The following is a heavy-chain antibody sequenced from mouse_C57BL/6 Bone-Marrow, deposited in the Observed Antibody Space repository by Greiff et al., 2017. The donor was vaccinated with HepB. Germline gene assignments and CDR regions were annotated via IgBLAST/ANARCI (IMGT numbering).Heavy chain of an antibody. CDR3: ANSDYRKMDY. V-gene: IGHV1-19*01. Sequence: VQLQQSGPVLVKPGASVKMSCKASGYTFTDYYMNWVKQSHGKSLEWIGVINPYNGGTSYNQKFKGKATLTVDKSSSTAYMELNSLTSEDSAVYYCANSDYRKMDYWGQGTSVTVSS. D-gene: IGHD2-5*01. CDR2: INPYNGGT. CDR1: GYTFTDYY. J-gene: IGHJ4*01.